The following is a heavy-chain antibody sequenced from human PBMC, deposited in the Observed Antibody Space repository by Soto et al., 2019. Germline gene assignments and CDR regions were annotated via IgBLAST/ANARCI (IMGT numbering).Heavy chain of an antibody. CDR1: GFTFSNYG. V-gene: IGHV3-33*01. CDR2: IRYDGSNI. Sequence: QVQLVESGGGVVQPGRSLRLSCVASGFTFSNYGMQWVRQAPGKGLEWVAVIRYDGSNIYYLDSVKGRFTISRDTSKNTLYLQMNSLRAEDTAVYYCARDQVPTAMWHAFDIWGQGTMVTVSS. D-gene: IGHD2-2*01. J-gene: IGHJ3*02. CDR3: ARDQVPTAMWHAFDI.